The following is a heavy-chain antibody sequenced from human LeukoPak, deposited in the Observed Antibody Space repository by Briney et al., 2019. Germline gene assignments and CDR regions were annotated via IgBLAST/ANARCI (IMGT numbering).Heavy chain of an antibody. J-gene: IGHJ4*02. D-gene: IGHD3-22*01. CDR2: INHSGST. V-gene: IGHV4-34*01. CDR1: GGSFSGYY. CDR3: ARGGRRITMIVVAKGYFDY. Sequence: SETLSLTCAVYGGSFSGYYWSWLRQPPGKGLEWIGEINHSGSTNYNPSLKSRVTISVETSKNQFSLKLSSVTAADTAVYYCARGGRRITMIVVAKGYFDYWGQGTLVTVSS.